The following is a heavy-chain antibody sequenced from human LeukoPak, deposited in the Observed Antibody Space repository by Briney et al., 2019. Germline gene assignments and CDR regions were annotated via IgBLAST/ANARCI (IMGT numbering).Heavy chain of an antibody. CDR2: IYYSGST. Sequence: SETLSLTCTVSGGSISSYYWSWIRQPPGKGLEWIGHIYYSGSTNYNPSLKSRVTISVDTSKNQFSLKLSSVTAADTAVYYCARSLGGWSNWFDPWGQGTLVTVSS. D-gene: IGHD6-19*01. J-gene: IGHJ5*02. V-gene: IGHV4-59*01. CDR3: ARSLGGWSNWFDP. CDR1: GGSISSYY.